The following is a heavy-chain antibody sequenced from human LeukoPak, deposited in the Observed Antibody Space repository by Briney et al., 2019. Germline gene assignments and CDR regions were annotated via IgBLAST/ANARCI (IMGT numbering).Heavy chain of an antibody. CDR1: GFTFSSYG. V-gene: IGHV3-30*02. J-gene: IGHJ3*02. CDR3: AKEGGLIQLWLPSGAFDI. D-gene: IGHD5-18*01. CDR2: IRYDGSNK. Sequence: AGGSLRLSCAASGFTFSSYGMHWVRQAPGKGLEWVAFIRYDGSNKYYADSVKGRFTISRDNSKNTLYLQMNSLRAEDTAVYYCAKEGGLIQLWLPSGAFDIWGQGTMVTVSS.